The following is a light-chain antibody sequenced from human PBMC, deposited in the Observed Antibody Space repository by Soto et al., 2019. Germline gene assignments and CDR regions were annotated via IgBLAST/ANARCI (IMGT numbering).Light chain of an antibody. CDR3: QQYNNWPGT. CDR2: GAS. V-gene: IGKV3-15*01. J-gene: IGKJ1*01. CDR1: QSVSSN. Sequence: EIVMTQSPATLSVSPGERAAISCRASQSVSSNLAWYQQKPGQAPRLLIYGASTRATGIPARFSGSGSGTEFTLTISSLQSEDFAVYYCQQYNNWPGTFGQGTKWIS.